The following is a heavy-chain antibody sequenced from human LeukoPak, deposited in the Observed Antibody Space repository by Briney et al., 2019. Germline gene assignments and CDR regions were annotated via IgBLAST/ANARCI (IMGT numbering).Heavy chain of an antibody. J-gene: IGHJ4*02. D-gene: IGHD5-24*01. Sequence: ASVKVSCKASGGTFSSYAISWVRQAPGQGLEWMGGIIPIFGTTKYVQKFQGRVTITTDEFTSTVYMELSSLRSEDTAVYYCAGSSRDGYNRFDYWGQGTLVIVSS. CDR2: IIPIFGTT. CDR1: GGTFSSYA. V-gene: IGHV1-69*05. CDR3: AGSSRDGYNRFDY.